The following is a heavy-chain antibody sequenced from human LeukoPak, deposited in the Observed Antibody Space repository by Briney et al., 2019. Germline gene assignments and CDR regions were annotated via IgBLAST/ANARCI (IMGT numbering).Heavy chain of an antibody. Sequence: GGSLRLSCAASGFTFSSYSMNWVRQAPGKGLEWVSSISSSSSYIYYADSVKGRFTISRDNAKNSLYLPMNSLRAEDTAVYYCAGGIGNYLPIDYWGQGTLVTASS. V-gene: IGHV3-21*01. CDR2: ISSSSSYI. CDR1: GFTFSSYS. CDR3: AGGIGNYLPIDY. D-gene: IGHD4-11*01. J-gene: IGHJ4*02.